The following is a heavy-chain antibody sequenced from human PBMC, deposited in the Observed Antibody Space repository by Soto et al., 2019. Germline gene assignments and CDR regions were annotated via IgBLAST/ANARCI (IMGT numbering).Heavy chain of an antibody. D-gene: IGHD5-12*01. V-gene: IGHV4-30-4*01. CDR2: IYYSGST. Sequence: SETLSLTCTVSGGSFSSGDYYWSWIRQPPGKGLEWIGYIYYSGSTYYNPSLKSRLTISVDTSKNQFSLTLSSVTAADTAVYYCARETRDGYNWDYWGQGTLVTVSS. CDR3: ARETRDGYNWDY. J-gene: IGHJ4*02. CDR1: GGSFSSGDYY.